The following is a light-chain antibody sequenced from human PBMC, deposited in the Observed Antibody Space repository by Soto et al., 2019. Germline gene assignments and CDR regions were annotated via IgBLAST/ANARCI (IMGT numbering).Light chain of an antibody. CDR2: GTS. CDR1: QTIYTN. CDR3: LQFYDWPPWT. Sequence: EVVLTQSPFTLSLSPGERATLSCRASQTIYTNLAWYQQKPGQAPRLLMYGTSTRATGIPASFSGSGTGTEFTLTISSLQSEDSAVYYCLQFYDWPPWTFGQGTKVDIK. J-gene: IGKJ1*01. V-gene: IGKV3-15*01.